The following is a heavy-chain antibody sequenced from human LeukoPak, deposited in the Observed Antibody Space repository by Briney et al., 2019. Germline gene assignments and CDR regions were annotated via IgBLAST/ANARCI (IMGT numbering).Heavy chain of an antibody. J-gene: IGHJ4*02. D-gene: IGHD1-26*01. CDR3: AREWHSSGSNGPFDY. CDR2: ISYDGSNK. V-gene: IGHV3-30-3*01. CDR1: GFTFSSYA. Sequence: GGSLRLSCAASGFTFSSYAMHWVRQAPGKGLEWVSVISYDGSNKYYADSVKGRFTISRDNSKNTLYLQMNSLRAEDTAVYYCAREWHSSGSNGPFDYWGQGTLVTVSS.